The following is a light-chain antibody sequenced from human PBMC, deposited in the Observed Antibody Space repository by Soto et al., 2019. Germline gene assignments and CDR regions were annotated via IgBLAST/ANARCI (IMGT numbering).Light chain of an antibody. CDR1: QSISSY. CDR3: QQSYSTPIT. J-gene: IGKJ5*01. V-gene: IGKV1-39*01. CDR2: DAS. Sequence: DIQMTQSPSSLSASVGDRVTITCRASQSISSYLNWYQQKQGKAPKLLIYDASRLQSGVPSRFSGSGSGTDFTLTISSLQPEDCATYYCQQSYSTPITFGQGTRLEIK.